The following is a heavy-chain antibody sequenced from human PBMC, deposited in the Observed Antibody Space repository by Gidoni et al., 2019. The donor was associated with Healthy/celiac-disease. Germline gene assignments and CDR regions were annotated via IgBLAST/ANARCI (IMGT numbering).Heavy chain of an antibody. CDR3: AGTMGSSPIDY. V-gene: IGHV3-74*01. J-gene: IGHJ4*02. Sequence: EVQLVESGGGLVQPGGSLRLSSAASGFTFRSYWLNWVRQAPGKGLVWVSRINSDGSSTSYADSVKGRFTISRDNAKNTLYLQMNSLRAEDTAVYYCAGTMGSSPIDYWGQGTLVTVSS. CDR1: GFTFRSYW. D-gene: IGHD1-26*01. CDR2: INSDGSST.